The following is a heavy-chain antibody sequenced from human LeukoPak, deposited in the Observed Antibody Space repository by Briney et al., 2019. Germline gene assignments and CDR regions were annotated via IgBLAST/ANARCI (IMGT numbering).Heavy chain of an antibody. Sequence: PGRSLRLSCAASGFTFISYAMHWVRQAPGKGLEWVAVISYDGSNKYYADSVKGRFTISRDNSKNTLYLQMNSLRAEDTAVYYCAKVRYCSGGSCSSRLNWFDPWGQGTLVTVSS. CDR3: AKVRYCSGGSCSSRLNWFDP. V-gene: IGHV3-30*04. CDR1: GFTFISYA. CDR2: ISYDGSNK. J-gene: IGHJ5*02. D-gene: IGHD2-15*01.